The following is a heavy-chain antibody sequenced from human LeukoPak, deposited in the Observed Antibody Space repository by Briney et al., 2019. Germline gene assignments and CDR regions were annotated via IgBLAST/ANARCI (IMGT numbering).Heavy chain of an antibody. D-gene: IGHD6-13*01. Sequence: SETLSLTCTVSGGSISSGSYYWSWIRQPAGKGLEWIGYIYYSGSTNYNPSLKSRVTISVDTSKNQFSLKLSSVTAADTAVYYCARADGIAAAIWYFDLWGRGTLVTVSS. CDR3: ARADGIAAAIWYFDL. CDR1: GGSISSGSYY. V-gene: IGHV4-61*10. J-gene: IGHJ2*01. CDR2: IYYSGST.